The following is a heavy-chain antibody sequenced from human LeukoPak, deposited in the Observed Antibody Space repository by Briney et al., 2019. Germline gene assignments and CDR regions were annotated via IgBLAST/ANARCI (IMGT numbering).Heavy chain of an antibody. V-gene: IGHV3-48*01. CDR1: GFTFSSYS. J-gene: IGHJ4*02. CDR2: ISSSSSTI. D-gene: IGHD3-22*01. Sequence: PGGSLRLSCAASGFTFSSYSMNWVRQAPGKVLEWVSYISSSSSTIYYADSVKGRFTISRDNAKNSLYLQMNSLRAEDTAVYYCAVENYYDSSGYCWGQGTLATVSS. CDR3: AVENYYDSSGYC.